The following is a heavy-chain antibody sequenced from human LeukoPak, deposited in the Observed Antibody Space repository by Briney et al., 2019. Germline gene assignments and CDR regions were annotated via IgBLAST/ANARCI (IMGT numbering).Heavy chain of an antibody. J-gene: IGHJ4*02. CDR3: AKTLRRYYFDY. CDR2: ISYDGSNK. V-gene: IGHV3-30*18. D-gene: IGHD2-15*01. CDR1: GFTFSSYG. Sequence: GGSLRLSCAASGFTFSSYGMHWVRQAPGKGLEWVAVISYDGSNKYYADSVKGRSTISRDNSKNTLYLQMNSLRAEDTAVYYCAKTLRRYYFDYWGQGTLVTVSS.